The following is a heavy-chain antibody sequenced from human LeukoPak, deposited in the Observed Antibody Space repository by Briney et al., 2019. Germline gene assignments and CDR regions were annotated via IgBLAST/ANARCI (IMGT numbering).Heavy chain of an antibody. Sequence: PGGSLRLSCAASGFTFSDYYMSWIRQAPGKGLGSISYISGSGSDTNYADSVRGRFTISGDNDKNSLYLQMNSLTADDRAVYYCAITARIPEAWGQGTLVIVSS. CDR3: AITARIPEA. CDR2: ISGSGSDT. CDR1: GFTFSDYY. J-gene: IGHJ4*02. D-gene: IGHD1-14*01. V-gene: IGHV3-11*03.